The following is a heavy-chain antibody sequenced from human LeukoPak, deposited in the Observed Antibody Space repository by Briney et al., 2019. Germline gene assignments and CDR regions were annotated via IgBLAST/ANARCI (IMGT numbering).Heavy chain of an antibody. D-gene: IGHD2-2*01. V-gene: IGHV3-33*01. CDR2: IWYDGSNK. CDR1: GFTFSSYG. Sequence: GGSLRLSCAASGFTFSSYGMHWVRQAPGKGLEWVAVIWYDGSNKYYADSVKGRFTISRDNSKNTLYLQMNSLRAEDTAVYYCAREAVVAPAALDYWGQGTLVTVSS. J-gene: IGHJ4*02. CDR3: AREAVVAPAALDY.